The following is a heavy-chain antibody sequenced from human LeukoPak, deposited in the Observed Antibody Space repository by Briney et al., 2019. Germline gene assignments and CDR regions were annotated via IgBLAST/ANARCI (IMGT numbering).Heavy chain of an antibody. CDR3: VGRPYYYYGMDV. CDR2: IYSGDST. CDR1: GFTVNSNS. V-gene: IGHV3-53*01. Sequence: GGSLRLSCAASGFTVNSNSMSWVRQATGKGLECVAAIYSGDSTYYPDSVKGRFSISRDNSKNTLYLQMSSLRAEDTAIYYCVGRPYYYYGMDVWGQGTTVTVS. J-gene: IGHJ6*02.